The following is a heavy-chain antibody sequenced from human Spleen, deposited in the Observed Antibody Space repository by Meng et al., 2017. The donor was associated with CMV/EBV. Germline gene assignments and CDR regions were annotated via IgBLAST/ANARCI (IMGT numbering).Heavy chain of an antibody. D-gene: IGHD6-13*01. J-gene: IGHJ4*02. Sequence: SETLSLTCIVSGGSIGTYYRSWIRQPPGKTLEWMGYIFNSGSTKYNPSLKSRVTISLETSKNQFSLKLTSVTAADTAVYYCAREVITASGYFDNWGQGMLVTVSS. CDR3: AREVITASGYFDN. V-gene: IGHV4-59*13. CDR2: IFNSGST. CDR1: GGSIGTYY.